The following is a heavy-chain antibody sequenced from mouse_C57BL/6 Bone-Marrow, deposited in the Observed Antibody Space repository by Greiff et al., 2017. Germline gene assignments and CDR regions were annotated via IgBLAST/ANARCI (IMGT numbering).Heavy chain of an antibody. Sequence: QVHVKQSGAELARPGASVKVSCKASGYTFTSYGISWVKQSPGQGLAWIGELYPTSGNTYYNQKFKGKATLTVDKSSSTAYMDLRSLTSEDSATYFWARPCTYWYFEVWGTGTTVTVSS. CDR3: ARPCTYWYFEV. J-gene: IGHJ1*03. D-gene: IGHD6-1*01. V-gene: IGHV1-81*01. CDR2: LYPTSGNT. CDR1: GYTFTSYG.